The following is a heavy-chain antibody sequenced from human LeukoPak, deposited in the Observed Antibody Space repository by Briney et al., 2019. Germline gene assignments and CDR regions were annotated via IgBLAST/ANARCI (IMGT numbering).Heavy chain of an antibody. Sequence: GRSLRLSCAASGFTFSSYAMHWVRQAPGKGLEWVAVISYDGSNKYYADSVKGRFTISRDNSKNTLYLQMNSLRAEDTAVYCCARGVWFGELLSYFDYWGQGTLVTVSS. CDR3: ARGVWFGELLSYFDY. J-gene: IGHJ4*02. V-gene: IGHV3-30*04. D-gene: IGHD3-10*01. CDR2: ISYDGSNK. CDR1: GFTFSSYA.